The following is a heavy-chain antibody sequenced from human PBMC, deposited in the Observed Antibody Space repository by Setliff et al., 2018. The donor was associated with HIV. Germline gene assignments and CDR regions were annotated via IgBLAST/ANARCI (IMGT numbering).Heavy chain of an antibody. D-gene: IGHD6-25*01. Sequence: ASVKVSCKASGYTFTSYYMHWVRQAPGQGLEWMGIINPSGGSTIYAQKFQGRVTMTRDTSTSTVYMELSSLRSEDTAVYYCARTPEGAAVFDYWGQGTLVTVSS. V-gene: IGHV1-46*01. CDR2: INPSGGST. CDR3: ARTPEGAAVFDY. CDR1: GYTFTSYY. J-gene: IGHJ4*02.